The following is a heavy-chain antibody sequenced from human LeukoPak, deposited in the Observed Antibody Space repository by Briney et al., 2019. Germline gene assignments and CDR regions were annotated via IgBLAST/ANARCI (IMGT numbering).Heavy chain of an antibody. D-gene: IGHD3-10*01. CDR1: GGSISSYY. CDR3: ARQGFLYYYGSGSIDWFDP. J-gene: IGHJ5*02. V-gene: IGHV4-59*08. CDR2: IYYSGST. Sequence: SETLSLTCTVSGGSISSYYWSWIRQPPGKGLEWIGYIYYSGSTNYNPSLKSRVTISVDTSKNQFSLKLSSVTAADTAVYYCARQGFLYYYGSGSIDWFDPWGQGTLVTVSS.